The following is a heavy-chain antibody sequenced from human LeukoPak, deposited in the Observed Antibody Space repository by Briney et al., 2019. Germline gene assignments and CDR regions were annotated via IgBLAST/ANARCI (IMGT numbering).Heavy chain of an antibody. D-gene: IGHD3-10*01. V-gene: IGHV3-53*01. Sequence: GGSLRLSCAASGFTVSSNYMSWVRQAPGKGLEWVSVIYSGGSTYYADSVKGRFTISRDNSKNTLYLQMNSLRAEDTAVYYCAGRWGTVVRGVIDYWGQGTLVTVSS. CDR1: GFTVSSNY. CDR3: AGRWGTVVRGVIDY. J-gene: IGHJ4*02. CDR2: IYSGGST.